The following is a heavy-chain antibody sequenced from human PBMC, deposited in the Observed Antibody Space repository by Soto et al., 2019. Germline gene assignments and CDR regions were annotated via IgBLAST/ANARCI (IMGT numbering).Heavy chain of an antibody. Sequence: QVQLVESGGGVVQPGRSLRLSCAASGFTFSSYAMHWVRQAPGKGLEWVAVISYDGSNKYYADSVKGRFTISRDNSKNTLDLQMNSLXXEDTAVYYCARGISSTADYWGQGTLVTVSS. CDR2: ISYDGSNK. CDR3: ARGISSTADY. CDR1: GFTFSSYA. D-gene: IGHD2-15*01. V-gene: IGHV3-30-3*01. J-gene: IGHJ4*02.